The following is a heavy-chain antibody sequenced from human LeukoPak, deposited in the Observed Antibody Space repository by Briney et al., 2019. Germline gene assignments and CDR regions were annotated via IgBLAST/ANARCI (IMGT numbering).Heavy chain of an antibody. J-gene: IGHJ3*02. D-gene: IGHD6-13*01. CDR3: ASGPQGPYSRTWYEAFDI. Sequence: ASVKVSCKASGYTFTGYYMHWVRQAPGQGLEWMGRINPNSGGTNYAQKFQGRVTMTRDTSISTAYMELSRLRSDDTAVYYCASGPQGPYSRTWYEAFDIWGQGTMVTVSS. CDR1: GYTFTGYY. CDR2: INPNSGGT. V-gene: IGHV1-2*06.